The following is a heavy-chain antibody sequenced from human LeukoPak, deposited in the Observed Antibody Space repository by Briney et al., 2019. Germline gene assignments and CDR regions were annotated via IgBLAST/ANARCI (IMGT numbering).Heavy chain of an antibody. CDR1: GGSFSGYY. Sequence: SETLSLTCAVYGGSFSGYYWSWIRQPPGKGLEWIGEINHSGSTNYNPSLKSRVTISVDTSKNQSSLKLSSVTAADTAVYYCARTPLEMATIVSDYWGQGTLVTVSS. J-gene: IGHJ4*02. CDR2: INHSGST. D-gene: IGHD5-24*01. CDR3: ARTPLEMATIVSDY. V-gene: IGHV4-34*01.